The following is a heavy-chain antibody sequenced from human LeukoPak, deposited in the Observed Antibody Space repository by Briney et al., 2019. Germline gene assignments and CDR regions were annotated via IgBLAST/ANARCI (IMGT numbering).Heavy chain of an antibody. V-gene: IGHV1-69*05. CDR3: ARGGEYGSGSYYNH. CDR2: IIPIFGTA. D-gene: IGHD3-10*01. Sequence: SVKVSRKASGGTFSSYAISWVRQAPGQGLEWMGRIIPIFGTANYAQKFQGRVTITTDESTSTAYMELSSLRSEDTAVYYCARGGEYGSGSYYNHWGQGTLVTVSS. J-gene: IGHJ5*02. CDR1: GGTFSSYA.